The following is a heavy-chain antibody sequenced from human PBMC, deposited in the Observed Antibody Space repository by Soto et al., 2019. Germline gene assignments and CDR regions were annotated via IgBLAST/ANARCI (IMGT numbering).Heavy chain of an antibody. CDR2: INHSGST. Sequence: PSETLSLTCAVYGGSFSGYYWSWIRQPPGKGLEWIGEINHSGSTNYNPSLKSRVTISVDTSKNQFSLKLSSVTAADTAVYYCARPLICSGGSCYFDAFDIWGQGTMVTVSS. CDR3: ARPLICSGGSCYFDAFDI. J-gene: IGHJ3*02. V-gene: IGHV4-34*01. CDR1: GGSFSGYY. D-gene: IGHD2-15*01.